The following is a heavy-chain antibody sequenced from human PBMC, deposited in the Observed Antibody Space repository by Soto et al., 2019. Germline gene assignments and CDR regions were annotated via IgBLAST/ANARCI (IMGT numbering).Heavy chain of an antibody. J-gene: IGHJ4*02. D-gene: IGHD1-26*01. V-gene: IGHV1-69-2*01. CDR2: VEVENDDR. Sequence: EVLLQQSGAEAREPGGVVKMSCAVSGITFSDLHMHWVKQAPGTGLEWVGLVEVENDDRLYAEKYRGGLNINTDSSRHSSYMELTSLASDATAIYFCAAVRGSLGSLSFDYWGQGTPVTVSA. CDR1: GITFSDLH. CDR3: AAVRGSLGSLSFDY.